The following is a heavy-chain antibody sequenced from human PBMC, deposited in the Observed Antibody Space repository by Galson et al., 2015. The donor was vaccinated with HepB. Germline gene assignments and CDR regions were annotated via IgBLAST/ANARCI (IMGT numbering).Heavy chain of an antibody. CDR1: GFTFSNAW. D-gene: IGHD3-3*01. CDR3: TTVWDWSGPIDLVFYFDY. CDR2: IKSKTDGGTT. V-gene: IGHV3-15*01. Sequence: SLRLSCAASGFTFSNAWMSWVRQAPGKGLEWVGRIKSKTDGGTTDYAAPVKGRFTISRDDSKNTLYLQMNSLKTEDTAVYYCTTVWDWSGPIDLVFYFDYWGQGTLVTVSS. J-gene: IGHJ4*02.